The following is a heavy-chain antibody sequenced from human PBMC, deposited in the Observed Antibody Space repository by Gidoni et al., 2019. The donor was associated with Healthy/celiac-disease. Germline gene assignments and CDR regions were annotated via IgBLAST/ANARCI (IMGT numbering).Heavy chain of an antibody. CDR2: IWYDGINK. CDR3: AKDRRGVPGYSSGGFDY. V-gene: IGHV3-30*02. Sequence: QVQLVESGGGEVQPGGSLRLSCAASGFTFISYGMHWVRQAPGKGLEGGGFIWYDGINKYYADSGKGRFTIYRDNSKNTLYLQMNSLRAEDTAVYYCAKDRRGVPGYSSGGFDYWGQGTLVTVSS. CDR1: GFTFISYG. D-gene: IGHD6-25*01. J-gene: IGHJ4*02.